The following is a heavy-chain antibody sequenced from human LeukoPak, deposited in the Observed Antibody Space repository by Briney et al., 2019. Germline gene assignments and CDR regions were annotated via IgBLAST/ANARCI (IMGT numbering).Heavy chain of an antibody. V-gene: IGHV4-59*01. Sequence: ASETLSLTCTVSGGSITGYYWTWIRQPPGKGLEWIGYIYYSGSSNSNPSLKSRVTISIHTSKNQFSLNLSSVTAADTAVYYCARVFGGGRGGWFDPWGQGTLVAVSS. CDR1: GGSITGYY. D-gene: IGHD3-16*01. CDR2: IYYSGSS. J-gene: IGHJ5*02. CDR3: ARVFGGGRGGWFDP.